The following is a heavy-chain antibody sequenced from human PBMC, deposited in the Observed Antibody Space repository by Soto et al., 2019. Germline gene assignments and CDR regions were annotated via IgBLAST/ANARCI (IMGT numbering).Heavy chain of an antibody. J-gene: IGHJ3*02. CDR3: AKTVGYCSSTSCPDAFDI. V-gene: IGHV4-34*01. CDR2: INHSGST. D-gene: IGHD2-2*01. CDR1: XGSFSGYY. Sequence: LTCXVYXGSFSGYYWSXXXXXPGKGLEWIGEINHSGSTNYNPSLKSRVTISVDTSKNQFSLKLSSVTAADTAVYYCAKTVGYCSSTSCPDAFDIWGQGTMVTVSS.